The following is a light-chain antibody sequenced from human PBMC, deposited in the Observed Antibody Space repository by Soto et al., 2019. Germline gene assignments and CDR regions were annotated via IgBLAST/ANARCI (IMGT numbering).Light chain of an antibody. CDR2: EGH. CDR1: SGFVGSFSL. V-gene: IGLV2-23*01. CDR3: CLYIGATTYV. J-gene: IGLJ1*01. Sequence: QSALAQPASVSGSPGQSITISCTGTSGFVGSFSLVSWYQQHPGKAPKVMISEGHRRPSGVPDRFSGSTSVNSASLTFSGLQADDEADSYCCLYIGATTYVFGTGTKLTVL.